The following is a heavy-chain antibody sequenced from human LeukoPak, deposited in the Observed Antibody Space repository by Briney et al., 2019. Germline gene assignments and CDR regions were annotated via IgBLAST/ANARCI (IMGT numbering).Heavy chain of an antibody. CDR3: ASQIVGAFFAY. Sequence: PSETLSLTCAVYGGSFSGYYWSWIRQHPEKGLEWIGYIHYTGITYYNPSLKSRVTISLDTSKKQYSLKLSSVTAADTAKYYCASQIVGAFFAYWGQGTLVTVSS. J-gene: IGHJ4*02. D-gene: IGHD1-26*01. CDR2: IHYTGIT. CDR1: GGSFSGYY. V-gene: IGHV4-31*11.